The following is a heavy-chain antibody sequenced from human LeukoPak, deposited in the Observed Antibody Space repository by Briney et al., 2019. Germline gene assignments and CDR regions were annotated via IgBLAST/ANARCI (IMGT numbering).Heavy chain of an antibody. CDR2: ISSSSSYT. CDR1: GFTFSSYS. D-gene: IGHD5-12*01. V-gene: IGHV3-21*01. J-gene: IGHJ4*02. Sequence: GGSLRLSCAASGFTFSSYSMNWVRQAPGKGLEWVSSISSSSSYTYYADSVRGRSTISRDNAKNSLYLQMNSLRAEDTAVYYCARGTTGGYSPSHWGQGTLVTVSS. CDR3: ARGTTGGYSPSH.